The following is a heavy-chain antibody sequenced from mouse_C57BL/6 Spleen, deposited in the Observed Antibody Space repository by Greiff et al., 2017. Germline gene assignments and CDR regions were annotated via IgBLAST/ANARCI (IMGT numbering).Heavy chain of an antibody. J-gene: IGHJ4*01. CDR2: IRSKSNNYAT. CDR3: VSDYEDAMDY. Sequence: EVKLVESGGGLVQPKGSLKLSCAASGFSFNTYAMNWVRQAPGKGLEWVARIRSKSNNYATYYADSVKDRFTISRDDSESMLYLQMNNLKTEDTAMYYCVSDYEDAMDYWGQGTSVTVSS. V-gene: IGHV10-1*01. CDR1: GFSFNTYA. D-gene: IGHD2-4*01.